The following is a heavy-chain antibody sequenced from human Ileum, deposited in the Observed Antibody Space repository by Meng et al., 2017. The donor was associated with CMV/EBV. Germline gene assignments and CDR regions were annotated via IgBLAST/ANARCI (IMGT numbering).Heavy chain of an antibody. CDR1: GFTFSSHW. CDR2: INSDGTTT. D-gene: IGHD1-26*01. V-gene: IGHV3-74*01. CDR3: ARDGSYRFDY. J-gene: IGHJ4*02. Sequence: GESLKISCAASGFTFSSHWMHWVRQAPGKGLAWVSRINSDGTTTTYADSVKGRFTISRDNAKSTLYLHMNSLRLEDTAVYYCARDGSYRFDYWGQGTLVTVSS.